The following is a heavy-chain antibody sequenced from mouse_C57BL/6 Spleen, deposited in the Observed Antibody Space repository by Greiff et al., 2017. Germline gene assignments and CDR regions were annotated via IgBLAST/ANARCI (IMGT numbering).Heavy chain of an antibody. V-gene: IGHV1-64*01. J-gene: IGHJ2*01. CDR3: ARRASYYGSSYGGLDY. D-gene: IGHD1-1*01. CDR2: IHPNSGST. Sequence: QVQLQQPGAELVKPGASVKLSCKASGYTFTSYWMHWVKQMPGQGLEWIGMIHPNSGSTNSNEKFKSKATLTVDKSSSPAYMQLSSLTSEDSAVYYCARRASYYGSSYGGLDYWGQGTTLTVSS. CDR1: GYTFTSYW.